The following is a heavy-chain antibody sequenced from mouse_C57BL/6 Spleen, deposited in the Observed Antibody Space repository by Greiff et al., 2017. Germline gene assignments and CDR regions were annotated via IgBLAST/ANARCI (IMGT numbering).Heavy chain of an antibody. CDR2: IWTGGGT. V-gene: IGHV2-9-1*01. Sequence: QVQLQQSGPGLVAPSPSLSITCTVSGFSLTSYAISWVRQPPGKGLEWLGVIWTGGGTNYNSALKSRLSISKDNSKGQVFLKMNSLQTDATARYYCARRGSSGVGYFDYWGQGTTLTVSS. CDR1: GFSLTSYA. D-gene: IGHD3-2*02. CDR3: ARRGSSGVGYFDY. J-gene: IGHJ2*01.